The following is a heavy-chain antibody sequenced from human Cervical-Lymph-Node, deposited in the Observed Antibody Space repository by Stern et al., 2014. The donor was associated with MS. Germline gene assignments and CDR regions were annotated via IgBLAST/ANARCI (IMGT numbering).Heavy chain of an antibody. CDR1: GFKFDDYA. Sequence: EVQLVESGGGLVQPGRSLRLSCAASGFKFDDYAMHWVRQAPGKGLEWVSGISGNSGSKDYADSVKGRFIISRDNAKNSLYLQMNSLRAEDTALYYCANDLESSGYYYAIDYWGQGTLVTVSS. CDR2: ISGNSGSK. J-gene: IGHJ4*02. CDR3: ANDLESSGYYYAIDY. V-gene: IGHV3-9*01. D-gene: IGHD3-22*01.